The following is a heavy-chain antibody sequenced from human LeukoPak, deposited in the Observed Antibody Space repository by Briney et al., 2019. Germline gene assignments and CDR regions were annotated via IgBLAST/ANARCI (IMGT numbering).Heavy chain of an antibody. V-gene: IGHV3-15*01. CDR1: GFTFSDAL. D-gene: IGHD2-21*01. J-gene: IGHJ4*02. CDR2: MTSKTDGATT. CDR3: ATYEGVK. Sequence: GGSLRLSCAASGFTFSDALMSWVRQASGKGLEWVGRMTSKTDGATTDYAAPVKGRFTIPRDDSKNTLYLQMNSLKTEDTAIYYCATYEGVKWGQGTLVTVSS.